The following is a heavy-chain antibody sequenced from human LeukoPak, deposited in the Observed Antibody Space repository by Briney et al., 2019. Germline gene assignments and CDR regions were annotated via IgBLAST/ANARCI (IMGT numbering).Heavy chain of an antibody. V-gene: IGHV3-23*01. Sequence: SGGSLRLSCAASGFTFSTFAMIWVRQPPGKGLEWVSSIFPSGGEIHYADSVRGRLTISRDNSKSTLSLQMNSLRAEDTAIYYCATYRQVLLPFESWGQGTLVTVSS. J-gene: IGHJ4*02. CDR3: ATYRQVLLPFES. D-gene: IGHD2-8*02. CDR2: IFPSGGEI. CDR1: GFTFSTFA.